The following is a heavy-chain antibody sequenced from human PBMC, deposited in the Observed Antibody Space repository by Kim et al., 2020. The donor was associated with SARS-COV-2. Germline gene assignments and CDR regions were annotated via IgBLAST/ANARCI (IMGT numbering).Heavy chain of an antibody. Sequence: SETLSPTCTVSGGSISSGAYYWNWIRQHPGKGLEWIGYIYRSGSTYYNPSLKSRVTISVDTSKNQFSLTLSSVTAADTAVDYCARDLTPSTYAFDIWGQG. J-gene: IGHJ3*02. CDR3: ARDLTPSTYAFDI. CDR2: IYRSGST. CDR1: GGSISSGAYY. V-gene: IGHV4-31*03.